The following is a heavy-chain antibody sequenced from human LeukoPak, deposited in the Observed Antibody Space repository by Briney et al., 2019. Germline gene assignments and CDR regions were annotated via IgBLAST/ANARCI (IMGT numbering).Heavy chain of an antibody. J-gene: IGHJ6*02. Sequence: GASVKVSCKASGYTFTSYDINWVRQATGQGLEWMGWMNPNSGNTSYAQKFQGRVTMTRDTSTSTVYMELSSLRSEDTAVYYCARCIAVAGSREYYYGMDVWGQGATVTVSS. D-gene: IGHD6-19*01. V-gene: IGHV1-8*01. CDR3: ARCIAVAGSREYYYGMDV. CDR2: MNPNSGNT. CDR1: GYTFTSYD.